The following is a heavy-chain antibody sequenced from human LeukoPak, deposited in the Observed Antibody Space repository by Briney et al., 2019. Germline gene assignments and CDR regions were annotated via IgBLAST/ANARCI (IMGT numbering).Heavy chain of an antibody. Sequence: GASVKVSCKASGYTFTGYYIHWLRQAPGQGLEWMGWINPGSAGTNYAQKFQGRVTMTRDTSINTAYMELSRLRSDDTAVYYCARPDYGGNSGNFDYWGQGTLVTVSS. CDR1: GYTFTGYY. CDR2: INPGSAGT. CDR3: ARPDYGGNSGNFDY. V-gene: IGHV1-2*02. J-gene: IGHJ4*02. D-gene: IGHD4-23*01.